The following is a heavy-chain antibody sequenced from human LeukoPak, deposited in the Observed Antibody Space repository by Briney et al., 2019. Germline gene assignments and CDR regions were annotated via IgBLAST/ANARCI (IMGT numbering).Heavy chain of an antibody. V-gene: IGHV3-7*01. CDR3: ARDSPGYGAYVS. CDR1: GLTFSTYW. Sequence: GGSLRLSCAASGLTFSTYWMTWVRQAPGKGLEWVANIKEDGSREYYVDSVKGRFTISRDNAKNSLYLQMDSLTAEDTAVYYCARDSPGYGAYVSWGQGTLVSASS. CDR2: IKEDGSRE. J-gene: IGHJ1*01. D-gene: IGHD5-12*01.